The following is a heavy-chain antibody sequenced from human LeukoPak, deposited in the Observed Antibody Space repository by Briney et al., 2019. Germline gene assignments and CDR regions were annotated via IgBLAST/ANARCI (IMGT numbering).Heavy chain of an antibody. V-gene: IGHV4-31*03. CDR1: GGSISSGGYY. J-gene: IGHJ5*02. D-gene: IGHD7-27*01. CDR3: AREEVLLGIDSWFDP. Sequence: SQTLSLTCTVSGGSISSGGYYWSWIRQHPGTGLEWIGYIYYSGSTYYNPSLKSRVTISVDTSKNQFSLKLSSATAADTAVYYCAREEVLLGIDSWFDPWGQGTLVTVSS. CDR2: IYYSGST.